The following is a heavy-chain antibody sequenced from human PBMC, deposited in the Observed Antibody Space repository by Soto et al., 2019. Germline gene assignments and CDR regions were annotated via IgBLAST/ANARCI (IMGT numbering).Heavy chain of an antibody. CDR1: GYTFVSYG. CDR3: AREIVGRTGWE. J-gene: IGHJ4*02. V-gene: IGHV1-18*01. D-gene: IGHD1-26*01. Sequence: ASVKVSCKASGYTFVSYGISWVRQAPGQGPEWLGWITPNNGNTKYVQRLQGRVTMTTDTSTSTAYMELRSLRSDDTAVYYCAREIVGRTGWEWGQGTLVTVSS. CDR2: ITPNNGNT.